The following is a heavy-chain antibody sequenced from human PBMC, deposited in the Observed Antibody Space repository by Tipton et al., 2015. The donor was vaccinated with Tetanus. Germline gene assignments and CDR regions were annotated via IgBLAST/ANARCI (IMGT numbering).Heavy chain of an antibody. CDR2: IYPIDSET. J-gene: IGHJ5*02. CDR3: ARHLFRTGHSSMDP. V-gene: IGHV5-51*01. CDR1: GYRFTDYW. D-gene: IGHD5-12*01. Sequence: QLVQSGAEVKKAGESLKISCKGSGYRFTDYWIGWVRQMPGKGLEWMGIIYPIDSETRYSPSFEGQVTFSADKSTNTAYLQWSSLKASDTAVYFCARHLFRTGHSSMDPWGQGTLVTVSS.